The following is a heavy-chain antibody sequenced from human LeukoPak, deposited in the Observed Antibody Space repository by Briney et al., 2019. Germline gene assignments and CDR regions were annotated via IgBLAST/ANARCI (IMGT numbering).Heavy chain of an antibody. Sequence: SVTLSLTCTGSGGSISSYYWSWIRQPPGKGLEWIGYIYYSGSTNYNPSLKSRVTISVDTSKNQFSLKLSSATAADTAVYYCARRYCSGGSCYSSLDYWGQGSLVTVSS. J-gene: IGHJ4*02. CDR1: GGSISSYY. CDR3: ARRYCSGGSCYSSLDY. CDR2: IYYSGST. D-gene: IGHD2-15*01. V-gene: IGHV4-59*08.